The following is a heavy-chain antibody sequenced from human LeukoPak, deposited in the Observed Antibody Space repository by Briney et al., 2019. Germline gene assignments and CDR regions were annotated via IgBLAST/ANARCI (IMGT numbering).Heavy chain of an antibody. CDR2: ISGSGGST. CDR3: CRGTIFGVVPDWFDP. CDR1: GFTFSSYA. Sequence: PGGSLRLSCAASGFTFSSYAMSWVRQAPGKGLEWVSAISGSGGSTYYADSVKGRFTISRDNSKNTLYLQMNILRAEDTAVYYCCRGTIFGVVPDWFDPWGQGTLVTVSS. V-gene: IGHV3-23*01. D-gene: IGHD3-3*01. J-gene: IGHJ5*02.